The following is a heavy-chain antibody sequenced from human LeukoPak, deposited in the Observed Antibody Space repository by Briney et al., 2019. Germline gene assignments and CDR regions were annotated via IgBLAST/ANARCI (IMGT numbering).Heavy chain of an antibody. V-gene: IGHV4-59*01. Sequence: SETLSLTCTVSGGSISSYYWSWIRRPPGKGLEWIGYIYYSGSTNYNPSLKSRVTISVDTSKNQFSLKLSSVTAADTAVYYCARNWHYDYVWGSYRTFDPWGQGTLVAVSS. CDR1: GGSISSYY. D-gene: IGHD3-16*02. CDR3: ARNWHYDYVWGSYRTFDP. J-gene: IGHJ5*02. CDR2: IYYSGST.